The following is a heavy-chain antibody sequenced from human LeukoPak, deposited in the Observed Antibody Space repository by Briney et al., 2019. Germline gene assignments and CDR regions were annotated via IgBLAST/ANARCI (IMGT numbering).Heavy chain of an antibody. Sequence: ASVKVSCKVSGYTLTELSMHWVRQAPGKGLEWMGGFDPEDGETIYAQRFQGRVTMTEDTSTDTAYMELSSLRSEDTAVYYCATDSIVGATRNYFDYWGQGTLVTVSS. V-gene: IGHV1-24*01. CDR1: GYTLTELS. D-gene: IGHD1-26*01. J-gene: IGHJ4*02. CDR2: FDPEDGET. CDR3: ATDSIVGATRNYFDY.